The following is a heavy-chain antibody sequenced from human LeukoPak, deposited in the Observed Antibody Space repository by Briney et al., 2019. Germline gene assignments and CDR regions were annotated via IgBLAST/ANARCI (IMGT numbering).Heavy chain of an antibody. CDR3: ARAPGYYDSSGHYTLYYFDY. CDR2: INPNSGDT. V-gene: IGHV1-2*02. Sequence: ASVKVSCKASGYTFTGYYIHWVRQAPGQGLEWMGWINPNSGDTKYAQKFQGRGSMTMDTSINTAYMELSRLRSVDTAFFYCARAPGYYDSSGHYTLYYFDYWGQGTLVTVSS. J-gene: IGHJ4*02. CDR1: GYTFTGYY. D-gene: IGHD3-22*01.